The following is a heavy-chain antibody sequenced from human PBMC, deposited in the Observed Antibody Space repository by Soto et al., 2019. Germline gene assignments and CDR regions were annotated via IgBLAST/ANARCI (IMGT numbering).Heavy chain of an antibody. CDR1: GFTLRSYW. J-gene: IGHJ4*01. D-gene: IGHD3-10*01. CDR3: AGDSGYGSGSSVNHNLDC. CDR2: IKTDASEK. Sequence: EEQLVASGGGLVQPGGSLRLSCAASGFTLRSYWMSWVRQAPGKGLEWLATIKTDASEKKYVDSVKGRFTVSRDNAKNSMYRQMDSLRAEDTAVYYCAGDSGYGSGSSVNHNLDCWGRGTLVTVSS. V-gene: IGHV3-7*01.